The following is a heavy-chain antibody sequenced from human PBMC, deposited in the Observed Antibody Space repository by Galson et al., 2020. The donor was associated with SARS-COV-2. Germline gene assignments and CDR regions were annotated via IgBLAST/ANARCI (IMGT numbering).Heavy chain of an antibody. D-gene: IGHD4-17*01. CDR1: GFTFRNYA. V-gene: IGHV3-23*01. J-gene: IGHJ4*02. CDR3: ARAYGEFEWTFDY. Sequence: GESLKISCAAPGFTFRNYAMTWVRQAPGKGLEWVSAISASGGRTHYADSVKGRFTISRDNSKNTLYLQMNSLRAEDTAVYYCARAYGEFEWTFDYWGQGTLVTVSS. CDR2: ISASGGRT.